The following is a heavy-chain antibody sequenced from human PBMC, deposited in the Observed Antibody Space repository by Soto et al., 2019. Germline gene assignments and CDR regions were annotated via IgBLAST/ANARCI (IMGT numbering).Heavy chain of an antibody. J-gene: IGHJ6*02. CDR2: MNPNSGNT. Sequence: ASVKVSCKASGYTFTSYDINWVRQATGQGLEWVGWMNPNSGNTGYAQKFQGRVTMTRNTSISTAYMELSSLRSEDTAVYYCARRYWYYDILTGYQYYYYYGMDVWGQGTTFTVSS. V-gene: IGHV1-8*01. D-gene: IGHD3-9*01. CDR1: GYTFTSYD. CDR3: ARRYWYYDILTGYQYYYYYGMDV.